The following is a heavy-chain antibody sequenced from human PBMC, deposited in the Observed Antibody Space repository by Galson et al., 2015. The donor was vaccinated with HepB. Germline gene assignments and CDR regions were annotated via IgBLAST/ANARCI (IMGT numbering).Heavy chain of an antibody. CDR3: ARSLSGSYTPAEYFQD. CDR2: ISSSSSAI. J-gene: IGHJ1*01. V-gene: IGHV3-48*01. CDR1: GFTFRTYS. D-gene: IGHD1-26*01. Sequence: SLRLSCAVSGFTFRTYSMNWVRQAPGKGLEWVSYISSSSSAIYYADSVKGRFTISRDNAKNSLYLQMNSLRAEDTAVYYCARSLSGSYTPAEYFQDWGQGTLVTVSS.